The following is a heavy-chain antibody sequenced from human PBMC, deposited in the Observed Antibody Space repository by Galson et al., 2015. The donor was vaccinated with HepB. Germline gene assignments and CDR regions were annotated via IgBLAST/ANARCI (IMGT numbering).Heavy chain of an antibody. D-gene: IGHD4-17*01. CDR3: ARDFWAYGDHSPFDY. Sequence: SLRLSCAASGFTFSSYGMHWVRQAPGKGLEWVAVIWYDGSNKYYADSVKGRFTISRDNSKNTLYLQMNSLRAEDTAVYYCARDFWAYGDHSPFDYWGQGTLVTVSS. V-gene: IGHV3-33*01. CDR2: IWYDGSNK. CDR1: GFTFSSYG. J-gene: IGHJ4*02.